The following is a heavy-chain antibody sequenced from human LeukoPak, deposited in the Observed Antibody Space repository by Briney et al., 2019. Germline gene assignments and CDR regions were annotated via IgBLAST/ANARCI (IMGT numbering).Heavy chain of an antibody. CDR3: ARDGRDYYDSSGYPYFDY. V-gene: IGHV1-2*02. CDR1: GGTFSSYA. J-gene: IGHJ4*02. D-gene: IGHD3-22*01. Sequence: GASVKVSCKASGGTFSSYAISWVRQAPGQGLEWMGWINPNSGGTNYAQKFQGRVTMTRDTSISTAYMELSRLRSDDTAVYYCARDGRDYYDSSGYPYFDYWGQGTLVTVSS. CDR2: INPNSGGT.